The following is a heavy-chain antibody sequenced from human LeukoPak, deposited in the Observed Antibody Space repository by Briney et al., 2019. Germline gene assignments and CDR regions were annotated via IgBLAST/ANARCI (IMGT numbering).Heavy chain of an antibody. Sequence: SETLSLTCTVSGGSISSYYWSWIRQPPGKGLEWMGYIYYSGSTNYNPSLKSGVTISVDTSKHQFSLKLSSVTAADTAVYYCTRARGYSYDSSAVISEYYFDYWGQGTLVPVSS. J-gene: IGHJ4*02. V-gene: IGHV4-59*01. D-gene: IGHD3-22*01. CDR3: TRARGYSYDSSAVISEYYFDY. CDR1: GGSISSYY. CDR2: IYYSGST.